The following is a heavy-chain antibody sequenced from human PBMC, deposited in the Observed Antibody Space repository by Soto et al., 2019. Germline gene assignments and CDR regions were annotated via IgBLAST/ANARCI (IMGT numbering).Heavy chain of an antibody. Sequence: SVKVSCKASGFTFTSSAVQWVRQARGQRLEWIGWIVVGSGNTNYAQKFQERVTITRDMSTSTAYMELSSLRSEDTAVYYCAAELGYCSGGSRYSRYYYYGMDVWG. V-gene: IGHV1-58*01. CDR3: AAELGYCSGGSRYSRYYYYGMDV. CDR2: IVVGSGNT. D-gene: IGHD2-15*01. J-gene: IGHJ6*02. CDR1: GFTFTSSA.